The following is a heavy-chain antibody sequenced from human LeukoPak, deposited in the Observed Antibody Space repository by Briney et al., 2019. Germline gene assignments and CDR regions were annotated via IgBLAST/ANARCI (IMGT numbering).Heavy chain of an antibody. D-gene: IGHD6-19*01. Sequence: QPGGSLRLSCAASGFTFSSYEMNWVRQAPGKGLEWVSYISSSGSTIYYADSVKGRFTISRDNSKNTLYLQMNSLRAEDTAVYYCARAMFDSSGWMYYFDYWGQGTLVTVSS. CDR1: GFTFSSYE. J-gene: IGHJ4*02. V-gene: IGHV3-48*03. CDR2: ISSSGSTI. CDR3: ARAMFDSSGWMYYFDY.